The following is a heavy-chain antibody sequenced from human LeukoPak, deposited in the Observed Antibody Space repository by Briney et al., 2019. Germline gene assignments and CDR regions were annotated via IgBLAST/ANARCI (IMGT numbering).Heavy chain of an antibody. Sequence: GGSLRLSCTVSGFTVSDNYMCWVRQAPGKGLEWVSAFYVGGNTFYADSVKGRFTISRDNSKNTLYLQMNSLRAEDTAVYYCARDWWLVLFFYYYGMDVWGQGTTVTVSS. CDR1: GFTVSDNY. V-gene: IGHV3-53*05. D-gene: IGHD6-19*01. CDR3: ARDWWLVLFFYYYGMDV. J-gene: IGHJ6*02. CDR2: FYVGGNT.